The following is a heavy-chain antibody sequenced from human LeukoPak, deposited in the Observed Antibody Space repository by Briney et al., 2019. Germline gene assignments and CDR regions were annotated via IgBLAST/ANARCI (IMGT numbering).Heavy chain of an antibody. CDR2: IRPEGTTT. D-gene: IGHD3-9*01. CDR1: GFTFSTYW. V-gene: IGHV3-74*03. Sequence: GGSLTLSCAASGFTFSTYWMHWVRQAPGKGLVWVSRIRPEGTTTAYADSVKGRFTISRDNAKNTLFLQMNSLSAEDTAVYYCARDLDWILFDYWGQGTLVTVSS. CDR3: ARDLDWILFDY. J-gene: IGHJ4*02.